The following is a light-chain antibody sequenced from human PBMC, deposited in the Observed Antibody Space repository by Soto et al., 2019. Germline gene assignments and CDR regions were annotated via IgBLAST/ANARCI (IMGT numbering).Light chain of an antibody. J-gene: IGLJ1*01. CDR2: EGT. V-gene: IGLV2-23*01. CDR3: CSYASSSSYV. CDR1: TSDVGGYNL. Sequence: LTHPASVSGSPGQSITISCSGTTSDVGGYNLVSWYQQHTAKAPKLLIYEGTQRPSGVSSRFSGSKSGNTASLTISGLQAEDEADYYCCSYASSSSYVFGTGTKVTVL.